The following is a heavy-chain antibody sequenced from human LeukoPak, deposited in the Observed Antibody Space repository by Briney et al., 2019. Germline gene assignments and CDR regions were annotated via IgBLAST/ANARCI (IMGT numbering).Heavy chain of an antibody. CDR1: GAAVSSTDYF. J-gene: IGHJ3*02. Sequence: SETLSLTCTVSGAAVSSTDYFWNWIRQPAGKGLEWIGRIYASGYTDYNPSLKSRVTMSLDTSKNQFSLNMNSVTAADSAVYFCARYREGYNSVPHALDIWGQGTVVTVSS. CDR3: ARYREGYNSVPHALDI. CDR2: IYASGYT. V-gene: IGHV4-61*02. D-gene: IGHD5-24*01.